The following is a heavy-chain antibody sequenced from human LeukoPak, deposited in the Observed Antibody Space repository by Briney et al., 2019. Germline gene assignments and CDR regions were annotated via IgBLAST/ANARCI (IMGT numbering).Heavy chain of an antibody. D-gene: IGHD4-17*01. Sequence: PSETLSLTCAVYGGSFSGYYWSWIRQPPGKGLEWIGYIYYSGSTNYNPSLKSRVTISVDTSKNQFSLKLSSVTAADTAVYYCARNGAAWDYYFDYWGQGTLVTVSS. CDR1: GGSFSGYY. J-gene: IGHJ4*02. CDR3: ARNGAAWDYYFDY. V-gene: IGHV4-59*01. CDR2: IYYSGST.